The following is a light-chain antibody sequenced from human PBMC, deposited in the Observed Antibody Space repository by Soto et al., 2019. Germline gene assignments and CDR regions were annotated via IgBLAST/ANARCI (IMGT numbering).Light chain of an antibody. CDR3: SSYTSSSTPYV. J-gene: IGLJ1*01. Sequence: QSVLTQPASVSGSPGQWITISCTGTSSDVGGYNYVSWYQQHPGKAPKLMIYEVSSRPSGVANRFSVSKSGNTASLTLSGLQAEDEADYYCSSYTSSSTPYVFGTGTKVTVL. CDR1: SSDVGGYNY. V-gene: IGLV2-14*01. CDR2: EVS.